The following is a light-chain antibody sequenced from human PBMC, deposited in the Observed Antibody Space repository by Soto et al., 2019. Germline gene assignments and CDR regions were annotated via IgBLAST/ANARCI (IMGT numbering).Light chain of an antibody. J-gene: IGLJ2*01. CDR2: EVS. CDR1: SSDVGGYSY. Sequence: QSVLTQPPSASGSPGQAVTISCTGASSDVGGYSYVSWYQQHPGKAPKLMIYEVSKRPSGVHDRFSGSKSGNTASLTVSGLQAEDEADYYCSSYGGSNNVVFGGGTKLTVL. V-gene: IGLV2-8*01. CDR3: SSYGGSNNVV.